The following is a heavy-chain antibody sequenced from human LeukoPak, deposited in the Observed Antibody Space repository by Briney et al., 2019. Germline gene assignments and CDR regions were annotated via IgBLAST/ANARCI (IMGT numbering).Heavy chain of an antibody. V-gene: IGHV3-74*01. CDR3: ARAAAVAGTGGFY. Sequence: GGSLRLSCAASGFNFSTYWMHWVRQAPGKGLVWVSRINSDGSSTSYADSVKGRFTISRDNAKNTLYLQMNSLRAEDTAVYYCARAAAVAGTGGFYWGQGTPVTVSS. D-gene: IGHD6-19*01. J-gene: IGHJ4*02. CDR2: INSDGSST. CDR1: GFNFSTYW.